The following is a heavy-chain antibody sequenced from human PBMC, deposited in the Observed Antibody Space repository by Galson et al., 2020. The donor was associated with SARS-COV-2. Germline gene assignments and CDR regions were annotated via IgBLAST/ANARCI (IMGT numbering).Heavy chain of an antibody. CDR3: AKEMAVAGGYGMCV. CDR2: ISWNGGST. D-gene: IGHD6-19*01. J-gene: IGHJ6*02. CDR1: GYRFDDYG. V-gene: IGHV3-20*04. Sequence: GGSLRLSCAASGYRFDDYGMSWVRQAPGKGLEWVSGISWNGGSTAYVESVKGRFTISRDNAKNSLYLQMNSLRAEDTAFYYCAKEMAVAGGYGMCVCGQGTTVTVSS.